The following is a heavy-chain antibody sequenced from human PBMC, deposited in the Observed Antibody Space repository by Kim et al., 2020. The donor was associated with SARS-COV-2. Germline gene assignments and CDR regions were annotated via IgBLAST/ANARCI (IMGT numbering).Heavy chain of an antibody. CDR1: GFTFSSYG. J-gene: IGHJ4*01. V-gene: IGHV3-30*18. D-gene: IGHD2-2*01. CDR3: AKIGYCSSTNCYGSY. CDR2: ISYDGSNK. Sequence: GGSLRLSCAASGFTFSSYGMHWVRQAPGKGLEWVAVISYDGSNKYYADSVKGRFTISRDNSKNTLYLQMNSLRAEDTAVYYCAKIGYCSSTNCYGSYWG.